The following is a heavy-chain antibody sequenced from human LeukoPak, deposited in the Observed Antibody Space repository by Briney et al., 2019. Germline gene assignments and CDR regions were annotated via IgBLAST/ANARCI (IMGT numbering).Heavy chain of an antibody. D-gene: IGHD3-10*01. CDR1: GFTFSSYA. CDR3: AKLFESGTYNNFFHY. Sequence: GGSLRLSCAASGFTFSSYAMSWVRQAPGKGLEGVSAITATSSITHDADSVQGRFAISRDNAKNTLYLQMNSIRPEETAIYYCAKLFESGTYNNFFHYWGQGTLVTVFS. CDR2: ITATSSIT. J-gene: IGHJ4*02. V-gene: IGHV3-23*01.